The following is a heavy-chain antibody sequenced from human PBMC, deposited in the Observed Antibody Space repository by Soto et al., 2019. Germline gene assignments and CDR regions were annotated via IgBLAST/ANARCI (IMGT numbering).Heavy chain of an antibody. V-gene: IGHV1-69*01. CDR2: IIPIFGTA. Sequence: QVQLVQSGAEVKKPGSSVKVSCKASGGTFSSYAISWVRQAPGQGLEWMGGIIPIFGTANYAQKFQGRVTITADESTSTAYMELSSPRSEDTAVYYCARVKGYCSGGSCYSPYYYGMDVWGQGTTVTVSS. J-gene: IGHJ6*02. CDR3: ARVKGYCSGGSCYSPYYYGMDV. D-gene: IGHD2-15*01. CDR1: GGTFSSYA.